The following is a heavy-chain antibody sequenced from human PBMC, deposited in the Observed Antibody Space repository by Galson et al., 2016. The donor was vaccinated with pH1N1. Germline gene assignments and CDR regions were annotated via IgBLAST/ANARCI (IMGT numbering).Heavy chain of an antibody. CDR1: GYSFTTSW. Sequence: QSGAEVKKPGESLKISCKGSGYSFTTSWIGWVRQMPGKGLEWMGIIYAGDSDTRYSPSFQGQVTLSVDKSINPAYLQGSSLEASDTAMYYCAICHGSEPASVWVDYWGQGPLVTVSS. D-gene: IGHD3-16*01. J-gene: IGHJ4*02. V-gene: IGHV5-51*01. CDR3: AICHGSEPASVWVDY. CDR2: IYAGDSDT.